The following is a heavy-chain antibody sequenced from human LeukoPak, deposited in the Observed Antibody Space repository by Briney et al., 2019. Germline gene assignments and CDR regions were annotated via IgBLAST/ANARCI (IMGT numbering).Heavy chain of an antibody. D-gene: IGHD3-22*01. J-gene: IGHJ4*02. CDR3: ARARAHLKYYYDSSGYYYFDY. CDR1: GGSFSGYY. CDR2: INHNGST. V-gene: IGHV4-34*01. Sequence: PSETLSLTCAVYGGSFSGYYWSWIRQPPGKGLEWIGEINHNGSTNYNPSLKSRVTISVDTSKNQFSLKLSSVTAADTAVYYCARARAHLKYYYDSSGYYYFDYWGQGTLVTVSS.